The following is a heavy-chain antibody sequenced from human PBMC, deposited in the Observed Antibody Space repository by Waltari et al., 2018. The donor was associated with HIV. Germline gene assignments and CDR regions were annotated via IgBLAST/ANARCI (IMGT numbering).Heavy chain of an antibody. D-gene: IGHD3-3*01. Sequence: QVQLVQSGAEGKKPGASVKVSCRASGFTFISFGINWVRQAPGQGLEWMGWISVYNRNTNSAQKFQGRVTLTTDTSTTTAYMELRNLRSDDTAVYYCASGSALLRGVPDYYFEYWGQGTLVTVSS. CDR1: GFTFISFG. J-gene: IGHJ4*02. V-gene: IGHV1-18*01. CDR2: ISVYNRNT. CDR3: ASGSALLRGVPDYYFEY.